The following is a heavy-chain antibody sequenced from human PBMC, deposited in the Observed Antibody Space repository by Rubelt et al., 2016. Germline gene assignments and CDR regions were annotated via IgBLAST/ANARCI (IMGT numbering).Heavy chain of an antibody. V-gene: IGHV4-34*01. Sequence: QVQLQQWGAGLLKPSETLSLTCAVYGGSFSGYYWSWIRQPPGKGLEWIGEINHSGSTNYNPSLKGRVTISVEPAKNQLSLKLSCVTAAETAVYYCARDGKVGYYESAYYGMDVWGQGTTVTVSS. D-gene: IGHD2/OR15-2a*01. CDR3: ARDGKVGYYESAYYGMDV. CDR1: GGSFSGYY. CDR2: INHSGST. J-gene: IGHJ6*02.